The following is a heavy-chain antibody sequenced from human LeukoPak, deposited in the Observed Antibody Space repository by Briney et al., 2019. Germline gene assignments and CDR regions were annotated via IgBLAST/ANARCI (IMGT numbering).Heavy chain of an antibody. CDR1: GFTFDDYA. D-gene: IGHD2-2*01. V-gene: IGHV3-9*03. CDR3: AKDYCSSTSLPRDAFDI. CDR2: ISWNSGSI. Sequence: PGGSLRLSCAASGFTFDDYAMHWVRQAPGKGLEWVSGISWNSGSIGYADSVKGRFTISRDNAKNSLYLQMNSLRAEDMALDYCAKDYCSSTSLPRDAFDIWGQGTMVTVSS. J-gene: IGHJ3*02.